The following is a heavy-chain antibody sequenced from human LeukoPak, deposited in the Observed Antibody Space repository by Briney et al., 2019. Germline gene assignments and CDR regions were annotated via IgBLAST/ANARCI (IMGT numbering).Heavy chain of an antibody. J-gene: IGHJ6*02. V-gene: IGHV3-48*03. CDR1: GFTFSSYE. D-gene: IGHD3-10*01. Sequence: GGFLRLSCAASGFTFSSYEMNWVRQAPGKGLEWVSYISSSGSTIYYADSVKGRFTISRDNAKNSLYLQMNSLRAEDTAVYYCARRFGELFHGMDVWGQGTTVTVSS. CDR2: ISSSGSTI. CDR3: ARRFGELFHGMDV.